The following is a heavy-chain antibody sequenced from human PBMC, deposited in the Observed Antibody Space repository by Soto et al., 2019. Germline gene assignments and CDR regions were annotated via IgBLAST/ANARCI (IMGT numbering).Heavy chain of an antibody. Sequence: ASVKVSCKASGYTFTSYGISWVRQAPGQGLEWMGWISAYNGNTNYAQKLQGRVTMTTDTSTSTAYMELRSLRSDDTAVYYCAGANTYYDFWSGDLPNYYYYGMDVWGQGTTVTVAS. D-gene: IGHD3-3*01. V-gene: IGHV1-18*01. CDR2: ISAYNGNT. CDR3: AGANTYYDFWSGDLPNYYYYGMDV. CDR1: GYTFTSYG. J-gene: IGHJ6*02.